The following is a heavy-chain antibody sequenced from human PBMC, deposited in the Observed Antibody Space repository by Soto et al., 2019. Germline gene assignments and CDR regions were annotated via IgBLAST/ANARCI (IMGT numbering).Heavy chain of an antibody. J-gene: IGHJ6*02. CDR3: ARTRVVIAQEHYYYYGMDV. D-gene: IGHD3-22*01. V-gene: IGHV1-2*02. CDR1: GYTFTGYY. CDR2: INPNSGGT. Sequence: QVQLVQSGAEVKKPGASVKVSCKASGYTFTGYYMHWVRQAPGQGLEWMGWINPNSGGTNYAQKFQGGVTMTRDTSISIAYMELSRLRSDDTAVYYCARTRVVIAQEHYYYYGMDVWGQGTTVTVSS.